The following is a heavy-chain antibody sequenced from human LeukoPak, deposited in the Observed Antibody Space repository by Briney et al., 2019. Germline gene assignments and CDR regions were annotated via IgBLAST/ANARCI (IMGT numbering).Heavy chain of an antibody. J-gene: IGHJ4*02. CDR2: LSGDGSDT. Sequence: GGSLRLSCQASGFPFSTFPMSWVRQAPGKGLEWVSTLSGDGSDTYYADSVKGRFTISRDTSKNTLFLQMNSLRADNTAIYYCTKGGHGDYWGQGTMVTVSS. V-gene: IGHV3-23*01. CDR3: TKGGHGDY. D-gene: IGHD2-21*02. CDR1: GFPFSTFP.